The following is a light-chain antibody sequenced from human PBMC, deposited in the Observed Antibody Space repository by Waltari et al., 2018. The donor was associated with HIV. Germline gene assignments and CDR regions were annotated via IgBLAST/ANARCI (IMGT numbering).Light chain of an antibody. V-gene: IGLV2-14*01. CDR3: SSYTSNTTPVL. J-gene: IGLJ2*01. CDR2: EVS. Sequence: QSALTQPASVSGSPGQSITISCTGTSNDVGAYNYVSWYQHHPGKAPKLLISEVSNRPSGVSDRFSGSKSDNTASLTISGLQAEDEADYYCSSYTSNTTPVLFGGGTK. CDR1: SNDVGAYNY.